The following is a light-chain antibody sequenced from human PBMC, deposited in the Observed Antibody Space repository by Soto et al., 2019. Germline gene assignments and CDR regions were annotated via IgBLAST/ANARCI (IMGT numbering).Light chain of an antibody. J-gene: IGLJ2*01. CDR3: CSYTGTSSV. V-gene: IGLV2-23*01. CDR2: EGN. CDR1: SSDVGSHNL. Sequence: QPVLTQPASVSGSPGQSITISCTGSSSDVGSHNLVSWYQQHPGKAPKLMIYEGNKRPSGVSNRFSGSKSGNAASLTIFGLQAEDEADYYCCSYTGTSSVFGGGTKLTVL.